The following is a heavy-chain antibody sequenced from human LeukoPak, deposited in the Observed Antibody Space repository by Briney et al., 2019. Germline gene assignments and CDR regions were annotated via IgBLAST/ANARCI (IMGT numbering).Heavy chain of an antibody. Sequence: GGSLRLSCAASGFTFSSYWMHWVRQAPGKGLVWVSRINSDASRTSYADSVKGRFTISRDNAKNTLYLQMNSLRAEDTAVYYCARGGLNTLEAFDIWGQGTLVTVCS. CDR3: ARGGLNTLEAFDI. CDR1: GFTFSSYW. V-gene: IGHV3-74*01. D-gene: IGHD1-1*01. CDR2: INSDASRT. J-gene: IGHJ3*02.